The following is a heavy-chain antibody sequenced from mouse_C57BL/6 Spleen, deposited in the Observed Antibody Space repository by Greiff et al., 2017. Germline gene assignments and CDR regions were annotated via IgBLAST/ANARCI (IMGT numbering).Heavy chain of an antibody. CDR1: GYTFTSYW. J-gene: IGHJ2*01. CDR3: ASEGIYYGNAYYFDY. CDR2: IYPGSGST. D-gene: IGHD2-1*01. V-gene: IGHV1-55*01. Sequence: QVQLKQPGAELVKPGASVKMSCKASGYTFTSYWITWVKQRPGQGLEWIGDIYPGSGSTNYNEKFKSKATLTVDTSSSTAYMQLSSLTSEDSAVYYCASEGIYYGNAYYFDYWGQGTTLTVSS.